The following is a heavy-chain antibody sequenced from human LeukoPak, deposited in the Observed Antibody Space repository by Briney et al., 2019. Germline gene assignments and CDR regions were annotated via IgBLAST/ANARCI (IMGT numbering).Heavy chain of an antibody. CDR3: ARGPPRGDSSGYYYPAY. J-gene: IGHJ4*02. CDR2: IVGSGGAT. V-gene: IGHV3-23*01. CDR1: GFTFSNYA. D-gene: IGHD3-22*01. Sequence: GGSLRLSCAASGFTFSNYAMSWVRQAPGKGLEWVSAIVGSGGATYYADSVKGRFTISRDNAKNSLYLQMNSLRAEDTAVYYCARGPPRGDSSGYYYPAYWGQGTLVTVSS.